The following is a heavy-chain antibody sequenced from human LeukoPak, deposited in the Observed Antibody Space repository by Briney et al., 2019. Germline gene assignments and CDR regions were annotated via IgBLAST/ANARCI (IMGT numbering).Heavy chain of an antibody. CDR3: ARAPFGVVHLFDY. Sequence: KPSAARSLTCAAYGGSFSGYYWSGIRPPPGKGLEWIGEINHSGSTNYNPSLKSRVTISVDTSKNQYSLQLSSVTAADTAVYYCARAPFGVVHLFDYWGQGTLVTVSS. CDR2: INHSGST. J-gene: IGHJ4*02. D-gene: IGHD3-3*01. V-gene: IGHV4-34*01. CDR1: GGSFSGYY.